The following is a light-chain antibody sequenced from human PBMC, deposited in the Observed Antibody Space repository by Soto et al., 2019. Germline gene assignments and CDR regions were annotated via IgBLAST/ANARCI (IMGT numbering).Light chain of an antibody. Sequence: EMVMTQSPATLSVSPGERATLSCRASQSVSTNLVWYQQKPGQAPRLLIYGASTRATGIPARFSGSGSGTEFTRTISRMQSKDCAVYYCQQCDQGRTFGQGTQVEIK. J-gene: IGKJ1*01. CDR3: QQCDQGRT. CDR2: GAS. V-gene: IGKV3-15*01. CDR1: QSVSTN.